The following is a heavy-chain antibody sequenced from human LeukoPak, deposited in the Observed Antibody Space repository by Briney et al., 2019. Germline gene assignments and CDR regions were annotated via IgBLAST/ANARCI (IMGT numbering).Heavy chain of an antibody. J-gene: IGHJ1*01. V-gene: IGHV1-18*01. Sequence: ASVKVSCKASGYNFNTYGISWVRQAPGQGLEWMGWISSSTGNTNYAQKLQGRVTMTTDTSTSTAYMELRSLRSDDTAVYYCARDYSSGWPPFPHWGQGTLVTVSS. CDR1: GYNFNTYG. CDR3: ARDYSSGWPPFPH. D-gene: IGHD6-19*01. CDR2: ISSSTGNT.